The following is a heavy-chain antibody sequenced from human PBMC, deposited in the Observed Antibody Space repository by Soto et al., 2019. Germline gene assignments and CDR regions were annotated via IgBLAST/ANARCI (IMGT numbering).Heavy chain of an antibody. J-gene: IGHJ4*02. CDR2: IWYDGSNK. CDR1: GFTFSSYG. CDR3: ARGGSSSWYLPFDD. Sequence: GGSLRLSCAASGFTFSSYGMHWVRQAPGKGLEWVAVIWYDGSNKYYADSVKGRFTISRDNSKNTLYLQMNSLRAEDTAVYYCARGGSSSWYLPFDDWGQGTLVTVSS. D-gene: IGHD6-13*01. V-gene: IGHV3-33*01.